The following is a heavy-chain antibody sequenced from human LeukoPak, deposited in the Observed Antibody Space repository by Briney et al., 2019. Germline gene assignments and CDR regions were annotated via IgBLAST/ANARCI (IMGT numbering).Heavy chain of an antibody. CDR1: GFNPRHYW. D-gene: IGHD2-8*02. J-gene: IGHJ4*02. V-gene: IGHV3-7*01. CDR2: VKADGRET. Sequence: GGSLRLSCETSGFNPRHYWMSWFRQAPGKGLEWVANVKADGRETYYVDSVKGRFTISRDNSKNTLYLQMNSLRAEDTAVYYCARLPLQTGDFDYWGQGTLVTVSS. CDR3: ARLPLQTGDFDY.